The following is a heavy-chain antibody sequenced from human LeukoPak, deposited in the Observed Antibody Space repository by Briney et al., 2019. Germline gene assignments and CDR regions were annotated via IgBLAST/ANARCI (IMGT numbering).Heavy chain of an antibody. Sequence: SETLSLTCTVSGGSVSDYYWSWIRQSPGKGLEWIGYIYYTGSTSYNPSLRSRVTMSADTSKNQFSLKLSSVTAADTAVYYCARDRAAGVVYWGQGTLVTVSS. CDR3: ARDRAAGVVY. J-gene: IGHJ4*02. D-gene: IGHD6-13*01. V-gene: IGHV4-59*02. CDR2: IYYTGST. CDR1: GGSVSDYY.